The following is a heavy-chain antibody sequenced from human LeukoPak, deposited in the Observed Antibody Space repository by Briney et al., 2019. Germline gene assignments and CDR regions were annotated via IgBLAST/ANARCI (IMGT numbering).Heavy chain of an antibody. CDR2: IYPGDSDT. CDR1: GYIFTSYW. J-gene: IGHJ4*02. V-gene: IGHV5-51*01. D-gene: IGHD3-22*01. CDR3: ARYYYDSSGYYHSPNYFDY. Sequence: PGESLKISCKGSGYIFTSYWIAWVRQMPGKGLEWMGIIYPGDSDTRYSPSFQGQVTISADKSISTAYLQWSSLKASDTAMYYCARYYYDSSGYYHSPNYFDYWGQGTLVTVSS.